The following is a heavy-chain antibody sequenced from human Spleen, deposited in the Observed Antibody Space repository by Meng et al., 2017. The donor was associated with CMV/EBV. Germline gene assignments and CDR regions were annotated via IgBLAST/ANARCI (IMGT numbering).Heavy chain of an antibody. CDR3: ARDDGSGNVYDFYYGMDV. V-gene: IGHV3-21*01. CDR1: GFNFSTYS. J-gene: IGHJ6*02. Sequence: GGSLRLSCAASGFNFSTYSLNWVRQAPGKGLEWVAFISRTTHYIYYADSVKARFTISRDTAENSVYLQMNSLRVEDTAVYYCARDDGSGNVYDFYYGMDVWGQGTTVTVSS. D-gene: IGHD3-10*01. CDR2: ISRTTHYI.